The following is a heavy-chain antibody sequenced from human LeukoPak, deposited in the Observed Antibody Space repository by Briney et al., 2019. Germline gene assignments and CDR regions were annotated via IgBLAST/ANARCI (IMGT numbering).Heavy chain of an antibody. CDR2: ISGSGGST. V-gene: IGHV3-23*01. J-gene: IGHJ4*02. CDR1: GFTFSSYA. CDR3: AKDIVATIPGYYFDY. Sequence: PGASLRLSCAASGFTFSSYAMSWVRQAPGKGLEWVSVISGSGGSTYYADSVKGRFTISRDNSKNTLYLQMNSLRAEDTAVYYCAKDIVATIPGYYFDYWGQGTLVTVSS. D-gene: IGHD5-12*01.